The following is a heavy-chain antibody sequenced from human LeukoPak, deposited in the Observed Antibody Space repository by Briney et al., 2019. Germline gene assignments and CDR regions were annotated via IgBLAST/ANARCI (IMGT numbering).Heavy chain of an antibody. J-gene: IGHJ6*02. V-gene: IGHV3-33*01. Sequence: PGGSLRLSCAASGFTFSSYGMHWVRQAPGEGLEWVAVIWYDGSNKYYADSVKGRFTISRDNSKNTLYLQMNSLRAEDTAVYYCARELVDYGDYGGYYYYGMDVWGQGTTVTVSS. CDR3: ARELVDYGDYGGYYYYGMDV. CDR2: IWYDGSNK. D-gene: IGHD4-17*01. CDR1: GFTFSSYG.